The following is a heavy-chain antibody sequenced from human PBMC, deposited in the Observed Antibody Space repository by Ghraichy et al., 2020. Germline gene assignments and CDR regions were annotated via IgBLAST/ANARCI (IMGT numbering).Heavy chain of an antibody. V-gene: IGHV3-33*01. CDR2: IWYDVSNK. Sequence: GESLNISCAASGFTLSKCGMHWVRQAPGKGLEWVAVIWYDVSNKYYADSVKGRFTISRDVSQNTLYLQMNSLRVEDTAVYYCARAPRYCSGGSCHFDSWGQGSLVTVSS. D-gene: IGHD2-15*01. CDR3: ARAPRYCSGGSCHFDS. J-gene: IGHJ4*02. CDR1: GFTLSKCG.